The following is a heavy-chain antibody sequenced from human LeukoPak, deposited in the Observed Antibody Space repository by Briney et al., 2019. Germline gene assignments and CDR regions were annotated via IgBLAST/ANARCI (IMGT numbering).Heavy chain of an antibody. CDR2: ISGSGGST. V-gene: IGHV3-23*01. CDR1: GFTFSSYA. J-gene: IGHJ4*02. CDR3: ANNLVWGYSYGIAFDY. Sequence: GGSLRLSCAASGFTFSSYAMSWVRQAPGKGLEWVLAISGSGGSTYYADSVKGRFTISRDNSKNTLYLQMNSLRAEDTAVYYCANNLVWGYSYGIAFDYWGQGTLVTVSS. D-gene: IGHD5-18*01.